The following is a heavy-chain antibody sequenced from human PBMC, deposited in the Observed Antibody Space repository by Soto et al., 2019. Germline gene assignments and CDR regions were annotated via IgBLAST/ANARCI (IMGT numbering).Heavy chain of an antibody. D-gene: IGHD5-12*01. CDR1: GFTFGDYA. J-gene: IGHJ4*02. CDR3: TRDKAGGWLQEFDY. V-gene: IGHV3-49*04. Sequence: LRLSCTASGFTFGDYAMSWVRQAPGKGLEWVGFIRSKAYGGTTEYAASVKGRFTISRDDSKSIAYLQMNSLKTEDTAVYYCTRDKAGGWLQEFDYWGQGTLVTVSS. CDR2: IRSKAYGGTT.